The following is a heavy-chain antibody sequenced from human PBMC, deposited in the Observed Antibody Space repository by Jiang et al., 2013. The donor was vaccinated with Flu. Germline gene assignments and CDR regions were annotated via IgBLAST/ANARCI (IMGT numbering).Heavy chain of an antibody. Sequence: GAEVKKPGESLKISCKGSGYSFTSYWIGWVRQMPGKGLEWMGIIYPGDSDTRYSPSFQGQVTISVDKSISTAYLQWSSLKASDTAMYYCARHVEPNWSVGNDAFDIWGQGTMVTVSS. CDR1: GYSFTSYW. J-gene: IGHJ3*02. V-gene: IGHV5-51*01. CDR3: ARHVEPNWSVGNDAFDI. D-gene: IGHD1-1*01. CDR2: IYPGDSDT.